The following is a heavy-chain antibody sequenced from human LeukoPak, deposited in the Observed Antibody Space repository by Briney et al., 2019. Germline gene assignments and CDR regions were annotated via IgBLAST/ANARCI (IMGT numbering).Heavy chain of an antibody. D-gene: IGHD4-11*01. V-gene: IGHV4-59*01. CDR3: ARHYSNYVRWFDP. CDR2: IYYSGST. Sequence: AETLSLTCTVSGGSISSYYWSWIRQPPGKGLEWIGYIYYSGSTNYNPSLKSRVNISVDTSKNQFSLKLSSVTAADTAVYYCARHYSNYVRWFDPWGQGTLVTVSS. CDR1: GGSISSYY. J-gene: IGHJ5*02.